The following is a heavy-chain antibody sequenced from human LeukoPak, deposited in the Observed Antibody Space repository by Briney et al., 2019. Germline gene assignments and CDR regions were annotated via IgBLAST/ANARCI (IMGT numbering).Heavy chain of an antibody. D-gene: IGHD2-21*01. V-gene: IGHV3-66*01. CDR1: GFTVSSNY. CDR3: ARGLKSAYFLDL. Sequence: GGSLRLSCAASGFTVSSNYMSWVRQDPGKGLEWVSVIYSGGSTYYADSVKGRFTISRDNSKNTLYLQMNSLRAEDTAVYYCARGLKSAYFLDLWGQGTQVTVSS. CDR2: IYSGGST. J-gene: IGHJ5*02.